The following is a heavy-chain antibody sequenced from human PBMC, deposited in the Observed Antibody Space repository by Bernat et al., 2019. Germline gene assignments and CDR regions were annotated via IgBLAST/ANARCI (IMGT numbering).Heavy chain of an antibody. Sequence: QVQLVESGGGVVQPGRSLRLSCAASGFTFSSYGMHWVRQAPGKGLEWVAVIWYDGSNKYYADSVKGRFTISRDNSKNTLYLQMNSLRAEDTAVYYCAGEGYYGLEGAFDYWGQGTLVTVSS. CDR1: GFTFSSYG. J-gene: IGHJ4*02. CDR3: AGEGYYGLEGAFDY. D-gene: IGHD3-10*01. V-gene: IGHV3-33*01. CDR2: IWYDGSNK.